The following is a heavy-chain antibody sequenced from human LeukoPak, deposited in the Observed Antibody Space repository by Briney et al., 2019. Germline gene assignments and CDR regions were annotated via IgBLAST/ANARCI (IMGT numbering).Heavy chain of an antibody. D-gene: IGHD6-19*01. V-gene: IGHV3-23*01. J-gene: IGHJ4*02. CDR2: ISGSGGST. Sequence: GGSLRLSCAASGFTFSSYAMSWVRQAPGKGLEWVSAISGSGGSTYYADSVKGRFTISRDNSKNTLYLQMNSLRAEDTAVYYCATSDSSGWESFDYWGQGTLVTVSS. CDR1: GFTFSSYA. CDR3: ATSDSSGWESFDY.